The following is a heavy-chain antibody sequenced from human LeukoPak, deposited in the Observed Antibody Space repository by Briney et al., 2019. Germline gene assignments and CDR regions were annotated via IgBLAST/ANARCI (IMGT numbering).Heavy chain of an antibody. D-gene: IGHD5-24*01. Sequence: SQTLSLTCTVSGGSISSGDYYWSWIRQPPGKGLEWIGYIYYSGSTYYNPPLKSRVTISVDTSKNQFSLKLSSVTAADTAVYYCARGISGGYNVCPDAFDIWGQGTMVTVSS. CDR1: GGSISSGDYY. V-gene: IGHV4-30-4*08. CDR3: ARGISGGYNVCPDAFDI. J-gene: IGHJ3*02. CDR2: IYYSGST.